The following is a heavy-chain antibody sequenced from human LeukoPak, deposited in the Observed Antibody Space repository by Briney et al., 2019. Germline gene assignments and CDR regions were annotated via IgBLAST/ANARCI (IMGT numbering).Heavy chain of an antibody. J-gene: IGHJ5*02. Sequence: SETLSLTCAVYGGSFSGYYWSWIRQPPGKGLEWIGEINHSGSTNYNPSLKSRVTISVDTSKNQFSLKLSSVTAADTAVYYCARGRKTGYGDYEERFDPRGPGTLVTVSS. CDR3: ARGRKTGYGDYEERFDP. CDR2: INHSGST. D-gene: IGHD4-17*01. CDR1: GGSFSGYY. V-gene: IGHV4-34*01.